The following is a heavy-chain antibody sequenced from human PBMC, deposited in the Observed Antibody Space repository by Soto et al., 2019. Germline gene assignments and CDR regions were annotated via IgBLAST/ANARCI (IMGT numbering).Heavy chain of an antibody. Sequence: ASVKVSCKASGYTFTSYGISWVRQAPGQGLEWMGWINPNSGGTNYAQKFQGRVTMTRDTSISTAYMELSRLRSDDTAVYYCVTTVTMLDPWGQGTLVTSPQ. D-gene: IGHD4-17*01. J-gene: IGHJ5*02. V-gene: IGHV1-2*02. CDR3: VTTVTMLDP. CDR1: GYTFTSYG. CDR2: INPNSGGT.